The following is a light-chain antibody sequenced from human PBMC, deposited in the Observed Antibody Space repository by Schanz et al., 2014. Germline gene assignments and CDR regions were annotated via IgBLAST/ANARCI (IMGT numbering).Light chain of an antibody. V-gene: IGKV3-15*01. CDR2: GAS. CDR3: QQYSGTPYA. J-gene: IGKJ4*01. CDR1: QSVISS. Sequence: EIVMTQSPATLSVSTGERVTLSCRASQSVISSLAWYQQKPGQAPRLLIYGASTRATGIPARFSGSGSGTEFTLTISSLQSEDVAVYYCQQYSGTPYAFGGGTRVEIK.